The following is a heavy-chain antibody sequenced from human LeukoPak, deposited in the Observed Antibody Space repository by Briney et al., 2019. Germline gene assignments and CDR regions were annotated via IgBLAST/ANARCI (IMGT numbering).Heavy chain of an antibody. V-gene: IGHV4-59*01. D-gene: IGHD6-13*01. CDR2: IYNSGTT. CDR3: AREYSSSWLLFDY. CDR1: GGSISNYY. J-gene: IGHJ4*02. Sequence: PSETLSLTCTVSGGSISNYYGSWIRQPPGKGLEWIGYIYNSGTTNYNPSLKSRVTISVDRSKNQFSLRLSSVTAADTAVYYCAREYSSSWLLFDYWGQGILVTVSS.